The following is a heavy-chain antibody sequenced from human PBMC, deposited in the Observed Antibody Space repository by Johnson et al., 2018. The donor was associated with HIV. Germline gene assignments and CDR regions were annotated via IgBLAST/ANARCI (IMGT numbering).Heavy chain of an antibody. Sequence: VQLVESGGGLVQPGGSLRLSCAASGFTFSSYWMSWVRQAPGKGLEWVAVIFTVGDVYYSDSVKVRFTISRDNSKNIVYLQMNSLRPEDTAVYYCVRDGRDLLTRGSFDVWGQGTVVTVSS. CDR3: VRDGRDLLTRGSFDV. CDR1: GFTFSSYW. CDR2: IFTVGDV. V-gene: IGHV3-66*02. D-gene: IGHD3-10*02. J-gene: IGHJ3*01.